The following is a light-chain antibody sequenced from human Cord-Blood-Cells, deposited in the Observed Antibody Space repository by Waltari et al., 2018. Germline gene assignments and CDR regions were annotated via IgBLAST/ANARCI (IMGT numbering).Light chain of an antibody. V-gene: IGKV1-5*03. Sequence: DIQMTQSPSTLSASVGDRVTITCRASQSISRCLAWYQKKPGKAPKLLIYKASSLESGVPSRFSGSGSGTEFTLTISSRQPDDFATYYCQQYNSYSRTFGQGTKVEIK. CDR2: KAS. CDR1: QSISRC. J-gene: IGKJ1*01. CDR3: QQYNSYSRT.